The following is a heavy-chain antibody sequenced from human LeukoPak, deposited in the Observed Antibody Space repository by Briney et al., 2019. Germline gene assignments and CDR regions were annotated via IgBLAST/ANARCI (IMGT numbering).Heavy chain of an antibody. Sequence: GGSLRLSCAASGFPFSTYYMGWVRQAPGKGLQWVANIKQDGSDKFYEGSARSRFIISRDNAKNSLFLQMNDLRVDDTAVYYCARLFYYFDFWGQGALVTVSS. V-gene: IGHV3-7*03. CDR2: IKQDGSDK. J-gene: IGHJ4*02. D-gene: IGHD2-21*01. CDR3: ARLFYYFDF. CDR1: GFPFSTYY.